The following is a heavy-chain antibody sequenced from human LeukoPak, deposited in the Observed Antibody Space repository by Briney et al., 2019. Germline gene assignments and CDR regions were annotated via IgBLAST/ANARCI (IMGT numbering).Heavy chain of an antibody. CDR1: GFTLSPYT. J-gene: IGHJ4*02. CDR3: ARYRSSPNFDY. Sequence: GGSLRLSCAASGFTLSPYTMNWVRQAPGKGLEWVSSIRSSSSYIYYADAVKGRFTISRDNANNSLYLQMNSLRAEDTAVYFCARYRSSPNFDYWGRGTLVTVSS. V-gene: IGHV3-21*06. D-gene: IGHD6-13*01. CDR2: IRSSSSYI.